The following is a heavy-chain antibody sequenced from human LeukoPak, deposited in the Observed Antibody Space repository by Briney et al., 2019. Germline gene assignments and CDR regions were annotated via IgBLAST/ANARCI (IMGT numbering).Heavy chain of an antibody. CDR2: SIPIFGTA. CDR3: ASGKVGYYYGMDV. CDR1: GGTFSSYA. J-gene: IGHJ6*02. V-gene: IGHV1-69*13. D-gene: IGHD4-23*01. Sequence: SVKVSCKASGGTFSSYAISWVRQAPGQGLEWMGGSIPIFGTANYAQKFQGRVTITADESTSTAYMELSSLRSEDTAVYYCASGKVGYYYGMDVWGQGTTVTVSS.